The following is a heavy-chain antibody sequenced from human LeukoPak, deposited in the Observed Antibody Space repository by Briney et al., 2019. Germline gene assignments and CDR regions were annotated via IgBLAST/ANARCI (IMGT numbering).Heavy chain of an antibody. CDR2: IYYSGST. Sequence: PSETLSLTCTVSGGSINNYYWSWTRQPPGKGLEWIGYIYYSGSTNYNPSLKSRVTISVDTSKNQFSLKLSSVTAADTAVYYCAREVYGDYYYGMDVWGQGATVTVSS. D-gene: IGHD4-17*01. CDR1: GGSINNYY. CDR3: AREVYGDYYYGMDV. J-gene: IGHJ6*02. V-gene: IGHV4-59*01.